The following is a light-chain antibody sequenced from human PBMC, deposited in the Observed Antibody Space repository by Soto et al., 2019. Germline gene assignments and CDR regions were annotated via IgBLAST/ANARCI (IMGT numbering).Light chain of an antibody. CDR1: QSVLYSSNNKNY. CDR2: WAS. J-gene: IGKJ2*01. CDR3: QQYESTPPT. V-gene: IGKV4-1*01. Sequence: DIVMTQSPDSLAVSLGERATINCKSSQSVLYSSNNKNYLAWYQQRPGQPPKLLIYWASTRESGVPDRFSGSGPGTDFTPTIPSLQDEDVAVYYCQQYESTPPTFGQGTKLDIK.